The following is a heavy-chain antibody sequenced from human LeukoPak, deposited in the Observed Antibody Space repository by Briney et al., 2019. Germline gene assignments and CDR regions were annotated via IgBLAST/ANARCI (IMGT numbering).Heavy chain of an antibody. V-gene: IGHV1-46*01. D-gene: IGHD3-9*01. CDR2: INPSGGSI. J-gene: IGHJ5*02. CDR1: GYIFTSYY. Sequence: ASVKVSCKASGYIFTSYYMYWVRQAPGQGLEWMGIINPSGGSIRYAQKFQGRVTITADESTSTAYMELSSLRSEDTAVYYCASLRYFDWLFRPAYNWFDPWGQGTLVTVSS. CDR3: ASLRYFDWLFRPAYNWFDP.